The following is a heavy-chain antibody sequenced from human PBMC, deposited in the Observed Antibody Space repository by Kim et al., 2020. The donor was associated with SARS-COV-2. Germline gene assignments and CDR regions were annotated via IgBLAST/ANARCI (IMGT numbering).Heavy chain of an antibody. CDR3: ARPLTVAAFEYGMDV. V-gene: IGHV5-51*01. Sequence: PSFKGQVTISADKSISTAYLQWSSLKASDTAMYYCARPLTVAAFEYGMDVWGQGTTVTVSS. J-gene: IGHJ6*02. D-gene: IGHD3-9*01.